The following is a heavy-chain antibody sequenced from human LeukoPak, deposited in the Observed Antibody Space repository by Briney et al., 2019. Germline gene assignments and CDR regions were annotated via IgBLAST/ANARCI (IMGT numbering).Heavy chain of an antibody. CDR1: GFTFSSYE. V-gene: IGHV3-48*03. CDR2: IGTTGGAI. D-gene: IGHD2-21*02. Sequence: GGSLRLSCAASGFTFSSYEMNWVRQAPGKGLEWLSYIGTTGGAIFYADSVKGRFTVSRDNSKNSLYLQMNSLRAEDTAIYYCARGELACGGDCFLLWGQGTLVTVSS. J-gene: IGHJ4*02. CDR3: ARGELACGGDCFLL.